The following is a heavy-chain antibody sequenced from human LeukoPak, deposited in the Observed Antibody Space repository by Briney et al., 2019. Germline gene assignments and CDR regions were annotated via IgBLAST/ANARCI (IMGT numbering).Heavy chain of an antibody. V-gene: IGHV3-53*01. Sequence: GGSLRLSCTVSGFTVSSNSMSWVRQAPGKGLEWVSFIYSDNTHYSDSVKGRFTISRDNSKNTLYLQMNSLRAEDTAVYYCARRAGAYSHPYDYWGEGTLVTVSS. J-gene: IGHJ4*02. CDR2: IYSDNT. CDR1: GFTVSSNS. D-gene: IGHD4/OR15-4a*01. CDR3: ARRAGAYSHPYDY.